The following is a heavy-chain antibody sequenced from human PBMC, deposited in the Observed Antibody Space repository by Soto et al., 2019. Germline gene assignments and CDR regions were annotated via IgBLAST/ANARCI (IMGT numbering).Heavy chain of an antibody. V-gene: IGHV1-46*04. J-gene: IGHJ4*02. Sequence: QVQLVQSGAEVKKPGASVKISCKTSGYIFINYYIHWVRQAPGQGLEWVALFNPMSGSTNYAQKLQGRVTVTSDTSTSTVYMELSSLISEDPAVSYCARDLAAADYWGQGTPVTVSS. CDR1: GYIFINYY. CDR2: FNPMSGST. CDR3: ARDLAAADY. D-gene: IGHD6-13*01.